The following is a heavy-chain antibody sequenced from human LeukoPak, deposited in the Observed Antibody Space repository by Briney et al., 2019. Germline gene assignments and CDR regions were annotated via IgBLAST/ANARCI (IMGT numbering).Heavy chain of an antibody. V-gene: IGHV4-59*01. CDR2: IYYSGST. D-gene: IGHD5-18*01. CDR1: GGSISSYY. J-gene: IGHJ4*02. Sequence: SETLSLTCAVYGGSISSYYWSWIRQPPGKGLEWIGYIYYSGSTNYNPSLKSRVTISVDTSKNQFSLKLSSVTAADTAVYYCARGGYSYGGYYFDYWGQGTLVTVSS. CDR3: ARGGYSYGGYYFDY.